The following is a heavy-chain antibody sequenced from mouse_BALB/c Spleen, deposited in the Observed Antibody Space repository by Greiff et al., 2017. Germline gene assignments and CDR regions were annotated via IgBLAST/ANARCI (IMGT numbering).Heavy chain of an antibody. J-gene: IGHJ4*01. CDR2: ISSGGSYT. CDR3: AREDRYDGTWYAMDY. CDR1: GFTFSSYA. D-gene: IGHD2-14*01. V-gene: IGHV5-9-4*01. Sequence: EVQLVESGGGLVKPGGSLKLSCAASGFTFSSYAMSWVRQSPEKRLEWVAEISSGGSYTYYPDTVTGRFTISRDNAKNTLYLEMSSLRSEDTAMYYCAREDRYDGTWYAMDYWGQGTSVTVSS.